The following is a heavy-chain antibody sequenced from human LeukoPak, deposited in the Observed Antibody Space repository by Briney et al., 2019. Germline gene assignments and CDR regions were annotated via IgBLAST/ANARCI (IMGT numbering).Heavy chain of an antibody. J-gene: IGHJ4*02. CDR2: IGGSGDTT. D-gene: IGHD2-2*01. V-gene: IGHV3-23*01. Sequence: GGSLRLSCAASGFTFRNYALSWVRQAPGKGLEWVSAIGGSGDTTYYADSVKGRFTISIDNSKNTLYLQMNSLRPDDTAVYYCAKVGVRGCSSSTCFIYWGQGTLVTVSS. CDR1: GFTFRNYA. CDR3: AKVGVRGCSSSTCFIY.